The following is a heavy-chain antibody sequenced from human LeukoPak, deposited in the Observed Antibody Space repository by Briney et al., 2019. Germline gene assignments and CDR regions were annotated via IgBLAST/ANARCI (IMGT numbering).Heavy chain of an antibody. CDR1: GFTYSRHR. CDR2: IGSSSSDR. Sequence: GGCKRLSCAPSGFTYSRHRMNWARQAPGKGLEWVSSIGSSSSDRYYADSVKCRFGRSSDNAKTSIYLQMNRLRAVDTAVYYGARDEEAVAGTLDYWGQGTLVTVSA. D-gene: IGHD6-19*01. CDR3: ARDEEAVAGTLDY. V-gene: IGHV3-21*01. J-gene: IGHJ4*02.